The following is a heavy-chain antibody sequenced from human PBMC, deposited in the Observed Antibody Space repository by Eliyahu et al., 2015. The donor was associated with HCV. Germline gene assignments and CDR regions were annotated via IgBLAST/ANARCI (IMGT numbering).Heavy chain of an antibody. J-gene: IGHJ4*02. V-gene: IGHV3-53*01. CDR2: IERPGDT. CDR1: GSTVSSSY. D-gene: IGHD1-1*01. CDR3: ARQCWNPRYCDPIDN. Sequence: EVQLVESGGGLVQPGGSLXLSCAASGSTVSSSYIMWVRQAPAKGLEWVSIIERPGDTYYADSVKGRFTISRDNSKNTVNLQMNSLRAEDTALYFCARQCWNPRYCDPIDNWGQGTLVTVSS.